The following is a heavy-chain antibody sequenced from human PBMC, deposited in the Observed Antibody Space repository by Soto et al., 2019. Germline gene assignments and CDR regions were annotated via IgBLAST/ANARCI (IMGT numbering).Heavy chain of an antibody. J-gene: IGHJ3*02. CDR3: ARAAYDILTGYYNGGAFDI. CDR1: GYIFTSYG. V-gene: IGHV1-18*01. CDR2: ISAYNGNT. Sequence: QVQLVQSGGEVKKPGASVKVSCKASGYIFTSYGISWVRQAPGQGLEWMGWISAYNGNTNYEQNLQGRVTMTTDTXTRXAXMEVRSLRSDDTAVYYCARAAYDILTGYYNGGAFDIWGQGTMVIVSS. D-gene: IGHD3-9*01.